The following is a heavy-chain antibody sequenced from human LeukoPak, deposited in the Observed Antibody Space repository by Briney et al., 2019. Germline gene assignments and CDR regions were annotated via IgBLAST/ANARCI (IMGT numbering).Heavy chain of an antibody. D-gene: IGHD1-1*01. Sequence: PGGSLRLSCAASGFTFSSYRMHWVRQAPGKGLEWVAVISYDGSNKYYADSVEGRFTISRDKSKNTLSLQMNSLRVEDTAVYYCAKEEGTGTGFDYWGQGTRVTVSS. V-gene: IGHV3-30*18. CDR3: AKEEGTGTGFDY. CDR2: ISYDGSNK. CDR1: GFTFSSYR. J-gene: IGHJ4*02.